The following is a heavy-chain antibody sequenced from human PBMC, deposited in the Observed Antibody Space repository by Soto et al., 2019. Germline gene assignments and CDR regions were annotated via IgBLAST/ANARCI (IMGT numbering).Heavy chain of an antibody. CDR2: ISSSSSYI. Sequence: LRLSCAASGFTFSSYSMNWVRQAPGKGLEWVSSISSSSSYIYYADSVKGRFTISRDNAKNSLYLQMNSLRAEDTAVYYCARGAYCGGDCYDVASPDYWGQGTLVTSPQ. V-gene: IGHV3-21*01. CDR3: ARGAYCGGDCYDVASPDY. CDR1: GFTFSSYS. J-gene: IGHJ4*02. D-gene: IGHD2-21*02.